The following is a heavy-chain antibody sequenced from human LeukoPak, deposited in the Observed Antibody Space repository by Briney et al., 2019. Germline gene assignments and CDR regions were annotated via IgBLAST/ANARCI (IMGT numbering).Heavy chain of an antibody. V-gene: IGHV1-2*02. CDR2: INPNSGGT. J-gene: IGHJ4*02. CDR3: ARAKVLVPDY. Sequence: ASVKVSCKASGYTFTAYYMHWMRQAPGQGPEWMGWINPNSGGTNFAQKFQGRVTMTSDTSISTAYTELSSLRSDDTAIYYCARAKVLVPDYWGQGTLVTVSS. CDR1: GYTFTAYY.